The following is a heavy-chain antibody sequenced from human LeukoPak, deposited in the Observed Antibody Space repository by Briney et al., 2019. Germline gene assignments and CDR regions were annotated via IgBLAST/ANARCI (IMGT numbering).Heavy chain of an antibody. CDR3: ARGKYSYGPFDY. Sequence: PGGSLRLSCAASGFTFSSYWMHWVRQAPGKGLVWVSRINSDGSSTSNADSVRGRFTISRDNAKNTLYLQMNSLRAEDTAVYYCARGKYSYGPFDYWGQGTLVTVFS. CDR2: INSDGSST. CDR1: GFTFSSYW. J-gene: IGHJ4*02. V-gene: IGHV3-74*01. D-gene: IGHD5-18*01.